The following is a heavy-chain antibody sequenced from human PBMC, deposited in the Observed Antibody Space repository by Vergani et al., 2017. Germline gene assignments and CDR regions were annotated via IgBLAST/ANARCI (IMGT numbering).Heavy chain of an antibody. V-gene: IGHV4-31*03. CDR3: ARDRMVRGGIPTFFDY. D-gene: IGHD3-10*01. CDR1: GGSISTGGYY. J-gene: IGHJ4*02. Sequence: QVQLQESGPGLVKPSQTLSLTCTVSGGSISTGGYYCSWIRQHPGKGLEWIGYIYYSGSTYYNPSLKSRVTISVDTSKNQFSLKLSSVTAADTAVYYCARDRMVRGGIPTFFDYWGQGTLVTVSS. CDR2: IYYSGST.